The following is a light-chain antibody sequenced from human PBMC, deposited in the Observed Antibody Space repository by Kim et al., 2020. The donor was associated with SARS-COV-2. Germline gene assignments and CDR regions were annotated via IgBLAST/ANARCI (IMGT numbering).Light chain of an antibody. CDR2: NDN. J-gene: IGLJ3*02. CDR3: ATWDVSLNGWV. CDR1: SSNVGLHF. V-gene: IGLV1-44*01. Sequence: QAVVTQPPSTSGTPGQRVTISCSGSSSNVGLHFVNWYQQFPGTAPKVFIYNDNQRPSGVPDRFSGSRSGTSASLAISGLQSEDEADYYCATWDVSLNGWVFGGGTQLTVL.